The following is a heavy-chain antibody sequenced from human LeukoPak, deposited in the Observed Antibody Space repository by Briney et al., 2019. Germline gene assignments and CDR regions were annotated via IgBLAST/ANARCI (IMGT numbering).Heavy chain of an antibody. Sequence: GGSLRLSCAASGFTVSSNYMSWVRQAPGKGLEWVSVIYSGGSTHYADSVKGRFTISRDNSKNTLYLQMNSLRAEDTAVYYCARVGYYGSGSYYSQFNDYWGQGTLVTVSS. J-gene: IGHJ4*02. CDR2: IYSGGST. CDR1: GFTVSSNY. V-gene: IGHV3-53*01. D-gene: IGHD3-10*01. CDR3: ARVGYYGSGSYYSQFNDY.